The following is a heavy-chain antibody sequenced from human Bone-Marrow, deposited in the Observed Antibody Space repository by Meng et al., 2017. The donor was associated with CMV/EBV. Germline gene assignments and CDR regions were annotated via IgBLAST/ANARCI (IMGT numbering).Heavy chain of an antibody. V-gene: IGHV3-74*01. J-gene: IGHJ4*02. D-gene: IGHD2-2*02. Sequence: GGSLRLSCAASGFTFSSYEMNWVRQAPGKGLEWVSRINSDGSSTSYADSVKGRFTISRDNSKNTLYLQMNSLRAEDTALYYCAKDLEYQLLYGGFDYWGQGTLVTVSS. CDR3: AKDLEYQLLYGGFDY. CDR2: INSDGSST. CDR1: GFTFSSYE.